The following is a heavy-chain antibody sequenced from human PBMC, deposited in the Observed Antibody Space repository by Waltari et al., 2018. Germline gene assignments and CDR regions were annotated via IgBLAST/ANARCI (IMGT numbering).Heavy chain of an antibody. CDR2: INPSGGST. CDR1: GYIFTNYY. D-gene: IGHD3-10*01. CDR3: ARAGAVRGRYYFDY. Sequence: QVQLVQSGAEVKKPGASVNVSCKASGYIFTNYYVHWVRQAPGQGLEWMGIINPSGGSTRNSQKFQCRVTMTRDTSTSTVHMEMSSLRSEDTAVYYCARAGAVRGRYYFDYWGQGSLVTVSS. V-gene: IGHV1-46*01. J-gene: IGHJ4*02.